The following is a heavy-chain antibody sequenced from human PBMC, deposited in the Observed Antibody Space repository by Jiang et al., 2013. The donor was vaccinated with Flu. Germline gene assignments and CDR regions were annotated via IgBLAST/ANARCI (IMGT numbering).Heavy chain of an antibody. D-gene: IGHD3-22*01. CDR2: IYYSGST. Sequence: GPGLVKPSETLSLTCTVSGGSISSYYWSWIRQPPGKGLEWIGYIYYSGSTNYNPSLKSRVTISVDTSKNQFSLKLSSVTAADTAVYYCARGRDSSGGYGYWGQGTLVTVSS. CDR1: GGSISSYY. V-gene: IGHV4-59*01. J-gene: IGHJ4*02. CDR3: ARGRDSSGGYGY.